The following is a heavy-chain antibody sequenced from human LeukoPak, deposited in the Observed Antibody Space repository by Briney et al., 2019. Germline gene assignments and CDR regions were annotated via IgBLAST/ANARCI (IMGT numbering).Heavy chain of an antibody. D-gene: IGHD1-1*01. Sequence: PSETLSPTCTVSGGSISSGGYYWSWIRQHPGRGLEWIGYIYYSGSTYYNPSLKSRVTISVDTSKNQFSLKLSSVTAADTAVYYCARGFMELEYWGQGTLVTVSS. CDR1: GGSISSGGYY. CDR3: ARGFMELEY. V-gene: IGHV4-31*03. J-gene: IGHJ4*02. CDR2: IYYSGST.